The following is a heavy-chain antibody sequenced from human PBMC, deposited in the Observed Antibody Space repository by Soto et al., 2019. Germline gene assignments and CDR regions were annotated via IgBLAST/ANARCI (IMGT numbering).Heavy chain of an antibody. D-gene: IGHD2-2*01. CDR1: GYTFTGYY. V-gene: IGHV1-2*04. Sequence: ASVNVSCKASGYTFTGYYMHWVRQAPGQGLEWMGWINPNSGGTNYAQKFQGWVTMTRDTSISTAYMELSRLRSDDTAVYYCARVAYCSSTSCYDNWFDPWGQGTLVTVSS. CDR3: ARVAYCSSTSCYDNWFDP. CDR2: INPNSGGT. J-gene: IGHJ5*02.